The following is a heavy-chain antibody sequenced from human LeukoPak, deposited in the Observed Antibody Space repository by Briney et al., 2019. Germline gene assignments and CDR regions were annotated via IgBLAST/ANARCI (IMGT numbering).Heavy chain of an antibody. CDR2: ISYDGSNK. J-gene: IGHJ4*02. CDR1: GFTFSSYA. CDR3: ARYSSSST. V-gene: IGHV3-30-3*01. Sequence: GGSLRLSCAASGFTFSSYAMHWVRQAPGKGLEWVAVISYDGSNKYYADSVKGRFTISRDNSKNTLYLQMNSLRAEDTAVCYCARYSSSSTWGQGTLVTVSS. D-gene: IGHD6-6*01.